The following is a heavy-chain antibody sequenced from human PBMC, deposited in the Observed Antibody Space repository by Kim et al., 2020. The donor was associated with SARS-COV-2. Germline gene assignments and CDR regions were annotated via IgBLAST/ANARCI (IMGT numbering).Heavy chain of an antibody. CDR2: IKQDGSEK. J-gene: IGHJ4*01. D-gene: IGHD2-2*01. V-gene: IGHV3-7*03. CDR3: AKVRYGIRAGIIYY. Sequence: GGSLRLSCAASGFTFSSYGMSWVRQAPGKGLEWVATIKQDGSEKNYVDSVKGRFTISRDNAKNSLYLQMNSLRAEDTAVYYCAKVRYGIRAGIIYYWC. CDR1: GFTFSSYG.